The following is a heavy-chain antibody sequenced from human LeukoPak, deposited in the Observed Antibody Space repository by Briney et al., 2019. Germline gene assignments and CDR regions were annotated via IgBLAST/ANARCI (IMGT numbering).Heavy chain of an antibody. CDR3: ARGQLVFDY. Sequence: PGGSLRLSCAASGFTFTTYWMSWVRQAPGKGLEWVANINQDGSEKYYVDSVKGRFTISRDNAKNSLYLQMNSLRAEDTAVYYCARGQLVFDYWGQGTLVTVSS. J-gene: IGHJ4*02. CDR1: GFTFTTYW. CDR2: INQDGSEK. V-gene: IGHV3-7*02. D-gene: IGHD6-13*01.